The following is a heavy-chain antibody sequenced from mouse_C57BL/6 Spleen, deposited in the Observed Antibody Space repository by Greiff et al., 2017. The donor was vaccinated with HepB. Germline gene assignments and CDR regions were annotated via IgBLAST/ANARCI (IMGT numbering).Heavy chain of an antibody. D-gene: IGHD1-1*01. CDR3: AREGFYGSKAYYAMDY. V-gene: IGHV1-61*01. CDR1: GYTFTSYW. CDR2: IYPSDSET. J-gene: IGHJ4*01. Sequence: QVQLQQPGAELVRPGSSVKLSCKASGYTFTSYWMDWVKQRPGQGLEWIGNIYPSDSETHYNQKFKDKATLTVDKSSSTAYMRLSSLTSEDSAVYYCAREGFYGSKAYYAMDYWGQGTSVTVSS.